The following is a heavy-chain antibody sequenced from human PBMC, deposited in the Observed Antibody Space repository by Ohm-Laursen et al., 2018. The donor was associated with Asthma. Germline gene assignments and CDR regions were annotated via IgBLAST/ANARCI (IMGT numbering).Heavy chain of an antibody. CDR2: IWYDGSNK. V-gene: IGHV3-33*08. Sequence: SLRLSCAASGFTFSSYGMHWVRQAPGKGLEWVAVIWYDGSNKYYADSVKGRFTISRDNSKNTLYLQMNSLRAEDTAVYYCARDCGGGSCYTTGFDYWGQGTLVTVSS. D-gene: IGHD2-15*01. CDR3: ARDCGGGSCYTTGFDY. J-gene: IGHJ4*02. CDR1: GFTFSSYG.